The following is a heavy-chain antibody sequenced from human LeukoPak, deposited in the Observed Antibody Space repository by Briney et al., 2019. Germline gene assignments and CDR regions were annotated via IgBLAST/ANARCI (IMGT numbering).Heavy chain of an antibody. CDR1: GGSISTNY. Sequence: SETLSLTCTVSGGSISTNYWSWIRQPPGKGLEWIGSIYYSGSIYYNPSLKSRVTISVDTSNNHFSLKLSSVTAADTAVYYCARQPRLSQFWSGSNFDYWGQGTLVTVSS. CDR3: ARQPRLSQFWSGSNFDY. D-gene: IGHD3-3*01. CDR2: IYYSGSI. V-gene: IGHV4-39*01. J-gene: IGHJ4*02.